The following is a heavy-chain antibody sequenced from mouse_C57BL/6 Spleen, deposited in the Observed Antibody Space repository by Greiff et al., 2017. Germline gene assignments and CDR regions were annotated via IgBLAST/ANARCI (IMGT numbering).Heavy chain of an antibody. V-gene: IGHV3-6*01. CDR1: GYSITSGYY. J-gene: IGHJ2*01. CDR2: ISYDGSN. D-gene: IGHD2-14*01. Sequence: DVQLQESGPGLVKPSQSLSLTCSVTGYSITSGYYWNWIRQFPGKKLEWMGYISYDGSNNYNPSLKNRISITRDTSKNQFFLKLNSVTTEDTATYYCAREEGTQGFDYWGQGTTLTVAS. CDR3: AREEGTQGFDY.